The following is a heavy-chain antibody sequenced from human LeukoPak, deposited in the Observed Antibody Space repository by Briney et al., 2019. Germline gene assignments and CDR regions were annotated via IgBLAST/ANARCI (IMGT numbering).Heavy chain of an antibody. Sequence: SETLSLTCIVSGYSITSGYYWSWIRQPAGKGLEWIGRIYTSGSTNYNPSLKSRVTMSVDTSKNQFSLKLSSVTAADTAVYYCARNRFSGGSYDSWGQGTLVTVSS. J-gene: IGHJ4*02. CDR1: GYSITSGYY. V-gene: IGHV4-4*07. D-gene: IGHD6-19*01. CDR2: IYTSGST. CDR3: ARNRFSGGSYDS.